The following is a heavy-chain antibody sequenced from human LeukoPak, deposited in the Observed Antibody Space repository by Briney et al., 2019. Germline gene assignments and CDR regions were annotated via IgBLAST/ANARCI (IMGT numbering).Heavy chain of an antibody. V-gene: IGHV3-48*03. Sequence: QTGGSLRLSCAASGFTFSSYEMNWVRQAPGKGLEWVSYISSSGSTIYYADSVKGRFTISRDNAKNSLYLQMNSLRAEDTAVYYCARGLSSGWYYYYYYYMDVWGKGTTVTISS. CDR3: ARGLSSGWYYYYYYYMDV. J-gene: IGHJ6*03. CDR2: ISSSGSTI. CDR1: GFTFSSYE. D-gene: IGHD6-19*01.